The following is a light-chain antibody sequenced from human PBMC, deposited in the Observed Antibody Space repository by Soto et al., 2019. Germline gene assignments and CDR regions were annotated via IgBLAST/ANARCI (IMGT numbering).Light chain of an antibody. J-gene: IGLJ1*01. CDR1: SSNIGNNY. CDR2: DTN. V-gene: IGLV1-51*01. Sequence: SVLTQPPSVSAAPGQKVTISCSGSSSNIGNNYVSWYQQLPGTAPKLLIYDTNERPSGIPDRFSGSKSGTSATLGITGLQTGDEADYYCGTWDSSLSASVFGTGTKVTVL. CDR3: GTWDSSLSASV.